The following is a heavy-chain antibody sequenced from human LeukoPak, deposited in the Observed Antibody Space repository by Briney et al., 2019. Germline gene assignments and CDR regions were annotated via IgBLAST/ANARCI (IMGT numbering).Heavy chain of an antibody. CDR3: AKDASPQGSSSPDY. J-gene: IGHJ4*02. CDR1: GFTFSSYA. V-gene: IGHV3-23*01. D-gene: IGHD6-6*01. Sequence: GGSLRLSCAASGFTFSSYAISWVRQAPGKGLEWVSAISGSGGSTYYADSVKGRFTISRDNSKNTLYLQMNSLRAEDTAVYYCAKDASPQGSSSPDYWGQGTLVTVSS. CDR2: ISGSGGST.